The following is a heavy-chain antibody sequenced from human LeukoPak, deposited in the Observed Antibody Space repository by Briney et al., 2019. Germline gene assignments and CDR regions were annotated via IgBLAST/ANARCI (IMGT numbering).Heavy chain of an antibody. D-gene: IGHD2-15*01. CDR1: GYTFTSYY. J-gene: IGHJ4*02. Sequence: ASVMVSCKASGYTFTSYYMHWVRQAPGQGLEWMGIINPSGGSTSYAQKFQGRVTMTRDTSTSTVYMELSSLRSEDTAVYYCARDSCSGGSCHEPSLDYWGQGTLVTVSS. CDR2: INPSGGST. CDR3: ARDSCSGGSCHEPSLDY. V-gene: IGHV1-46*01.